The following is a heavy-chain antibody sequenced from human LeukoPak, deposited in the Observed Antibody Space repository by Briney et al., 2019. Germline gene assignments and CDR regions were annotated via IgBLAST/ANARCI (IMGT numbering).Heavy chain of an antibody. J-gene: IGHJ4*02. CDR2: INHSGST. Sequence: PSETLSLTCAVYGGSFSGYYWSWIRQPPGKGLEWIGEINHSGSTNYNPSLKSRVTISVDTSKNQFSLKLSSVTAADTAVYYCARSRYDISFDYWGQGTLVTVSS. V-gene: IGHV4-34*01. CDR1: GGSFSGYY. D-gene: IGHD3-9*01. CDR3: ARSRYDISFDY.